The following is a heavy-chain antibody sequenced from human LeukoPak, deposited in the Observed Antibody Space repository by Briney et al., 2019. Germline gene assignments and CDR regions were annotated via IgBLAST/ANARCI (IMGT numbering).Heavy chain of an antibody. CDR2: ISSSSSYI. D-gene: IGHD6-6*01. CDR3: ARFPGLQYSSSPVS. J-gene: IGHJ4*02. CDR1: GFTFSSYS. Sequence: GGSLRLSCAASGFTFSSYSMNWVRQAPGKRLEWVSSISSSSSYIYYADSVKGRFAISRDNAKNSLYLQMNSLRAEDTAVYYCARFPGLQYSSSPVSWGQGTLVTVSS. V-gene: IGHV3-21*01.